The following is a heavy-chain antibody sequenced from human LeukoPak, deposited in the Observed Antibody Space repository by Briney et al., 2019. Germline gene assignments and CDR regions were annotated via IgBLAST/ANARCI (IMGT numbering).Heavy chain of an antibody. CDR3: ARSPQHFDRFFDGDSLDS. D-gene: IGHD3-9*01. Sequence: SETLSLTCTVSGDSISSYFWSWIRQPPGKGLEWIGYIYYNERSNYNPSLRSRVTISIDTSKNQFSLKLNSVTAADTAVYYCARSPQHFDRFFDGDSLDSWGQGTLVTVSS. CDR2: IYYNERS. V-gene: IGHV4-59*12. J-gene: IGHJ4*02. CDR1: GDSISSYF.